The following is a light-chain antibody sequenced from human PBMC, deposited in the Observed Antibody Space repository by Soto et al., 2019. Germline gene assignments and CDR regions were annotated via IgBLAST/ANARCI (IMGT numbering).Light chain of an antibody. V-gene: IGKV3-11*01. CDR2: DGS. J-gene: IGKJ5*01. Sequence: EFVLTQSPCSLSFSPVDRSTLSFMASQNLHSFLNWYQQRPGQAPRPLIYDGSKRAAGVPDRISGDGSGTDYTLTISSLEPEDFAVYYCQQRTRWPMTSGQATRLEIK. CDR1: QNLHSF. CDR3: QQRTRWPMT.